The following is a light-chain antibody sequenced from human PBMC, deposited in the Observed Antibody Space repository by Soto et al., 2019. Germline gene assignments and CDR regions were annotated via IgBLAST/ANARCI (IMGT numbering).Light chain of an antibody. CDR3: HQRQSWPRT. V-gene: IGKV3D-15*03. CDR2: QTS. J-gene: IGKJ1*01. Sequence: EVVMTQSPATLSLSPGERVTLSFRASQSVRSNLAWYQQKPGQSPRLLIYQTSLRAAGIPARFSASGSGTDFTLTISDVQPEDFALYYCHQRQSWPRTFGQGTKWIS. CDR1: QSVRSN.